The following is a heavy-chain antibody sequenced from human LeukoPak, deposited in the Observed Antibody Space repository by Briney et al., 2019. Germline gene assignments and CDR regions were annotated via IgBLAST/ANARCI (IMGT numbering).Heavy chain of an antibody. CDR2: INPNSGGT. CDR1: GYTFTGYY. V-gene: IGHV1-2*02. D-gene: IGHD6-13*01. J-gene: IGHJ4*02. CDR3: ARARRSSTPEVGDVFKTWYFFEY. Sequence: GASVKVSCKASGYTFTGYYMHWVRQAPGQGLEWMGWINPNSGGTNYAQKFQGRVTMTRDTSISTAYLQWSSLKASDTAMYYCARARRSSTPEVGDVFKTWYFFEYWGQGALVTVSS.